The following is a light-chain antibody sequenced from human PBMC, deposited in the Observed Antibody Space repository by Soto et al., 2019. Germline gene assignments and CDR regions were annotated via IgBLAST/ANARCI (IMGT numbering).Light chain of an antibody. CDR1: QSSAHY. Sequence: DIQMTQSPTSLSASVGDGVTITCRASQSSAHYLNWYQQKPGKAPRLLIYLTSNLQTGVPSRFSGSGSGTDFTLTISSLQPDDFATYYCQQSYSIPWTFGQGTKVDIK. CDR2: LTS. J-gene: IGKJ1*01. CDR3: QQSYSIPWT. V-gene: IGKV1-39*01.